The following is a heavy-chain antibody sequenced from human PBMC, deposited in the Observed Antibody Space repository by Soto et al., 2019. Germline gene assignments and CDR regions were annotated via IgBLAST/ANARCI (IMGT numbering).Heavy chain of an antibody. CDR2: ISGSGGST. CDR1: GFTFSSYA. CDR3: ARRGGGSYYDY. J-gene: IGHJ4*02. Sequence: EVQLLESGGGLVQPGGSLRLSCAASGFTFSSYAMRWVRQAPVKGLEWVSAISGSGGSTYYADSVKGRFTISRDNSKNTLYLQMNSLSAEDTAVYYCARRGGGSYYDYWGQGTLVTVSS. V-gene: IGHV3-23*01. D-gene: IGHD1-26*01.